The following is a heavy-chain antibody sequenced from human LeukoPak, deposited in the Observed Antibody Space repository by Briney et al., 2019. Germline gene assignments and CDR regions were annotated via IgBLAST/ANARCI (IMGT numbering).Heavy chain of an antibody. CDR1: GGSISSSSYY. D-gene: IGHD6-13*01. CDR2: IYYSGST. J-gene: IGHJ5*02. Sequence: SETLSLTCTVSGGSISSSSYYWGWIPQPPGKGLEWIGSIYYSGSTYYNPSLKSRVTISVDTSKNQFSLKLSSVTAADTAVYYCARQHSSSWSDWFDPWGQGTLVTVSS. CDR3: ARQHSSSWSDWFDP. V-gene: IGHV4-39*01.